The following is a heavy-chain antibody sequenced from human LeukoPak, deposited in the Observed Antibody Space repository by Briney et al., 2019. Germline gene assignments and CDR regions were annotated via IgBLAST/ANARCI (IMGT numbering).Heavy chain of an antibody. CDR2: IYTSGST. J-gene: IGHJ4*02. Sequence: PSETLSLTCTVSGGSISSGSYYWRWVRQPAGKGLEWIGRIYTSGSTNYNPSLKSRVTMSVDTSKNQFALKLSSVTAADTAVYYCARASVYYSSGYIDYWGQGTMVTVSS. CDR1: GGSISSGSYY. D-gene: IGHD3-22*01. CDR3: ARASVYYSSGYIDY. V-gene: IGHV4-61*02.